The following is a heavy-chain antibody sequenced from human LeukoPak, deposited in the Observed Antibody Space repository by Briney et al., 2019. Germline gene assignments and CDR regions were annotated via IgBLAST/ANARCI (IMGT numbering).Heavy chain of an antibody. D-gene: IGHD3-22*01. CDR1: GFTFSSYA. V-gene: IGHV3-64*04. Sequence: PGGSLRLSCSASGFTFSSYAMHWVRQAPGKGLEYVSAISSNGGSTYYADSVKGRFTISRDNSKNTLYLQMNSLRAEDTAVYYCAKDSNPAGQYYYDSPLDYWGQGTLVTVSS. CDR3: AKDSNPAGQYYYDSPLDY. CDR2: ISSNGGST. J-gene: IGHJ4*02.